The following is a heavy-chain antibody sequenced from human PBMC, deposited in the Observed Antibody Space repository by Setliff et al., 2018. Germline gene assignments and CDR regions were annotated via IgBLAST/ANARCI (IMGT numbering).Heavy chain of an antibody. Sequence: SETLSLTCAVSGDSVSTGTWWSWVRQPPGKGLEWIGEIFHSGSTDYNPSLKSRVTFSVDKSKNQFSLKLTSVTAADTAVYYCASRPSAEFFDYWGQGTVVTVSS. CDR1: GDSVSTGTW. CDR2: IFHSGST. CDR3: ASRPSAEFFDY. J-gene: IGHJ4*02. D-gene: IGHD6-13*01. V-gene: IGHV4-4*02.